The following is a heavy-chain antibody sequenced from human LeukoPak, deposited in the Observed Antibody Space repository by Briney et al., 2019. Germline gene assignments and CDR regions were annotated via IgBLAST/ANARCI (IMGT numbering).Heavy chain of an antibody. Sequence: GGSLRLSCAASGFTFSNAWMSWVRQAPGKGLEWVGRIKSKTDGGTTDYAAPVKGRFTISRDDSKNTLYLQMNSLKTEDTAVYYCTTEYCSSTSCLPFDYWGQGTLVTVSS. CDR2: IKSKTDGGTT. J-gene: IGHJ4*02. V-gene: IGHV3-15*01. D-gene: IGHD2-2*01. CDR1: GFTFSNAW. CDR3: TTEYCSSTSCLPFDY.